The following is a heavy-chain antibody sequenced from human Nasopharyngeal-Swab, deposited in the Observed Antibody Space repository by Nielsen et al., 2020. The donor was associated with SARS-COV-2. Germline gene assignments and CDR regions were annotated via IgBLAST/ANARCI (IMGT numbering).Heavy chain of an antibody. D-gene: IGHD3-10*01. V-gene: IGHV4-30-4*01. CDR2: IYYSGST. CDR3: ARDFSTYGSGSFLGYYYYYGMDV. Sequence: LRLSCTVSGGSISSGDYYWSWIRQPPGKGLEWIGYIYYSGSTYYNPSLKSRVTISVDTSKNQFSLKLSSVTAADTAVYYCARDFSTYGSGSFLGYYYYYGMDVWGQGTTVTVSS. J-gene: IGHJ6*02. CDR1: GGSISSGDYY.